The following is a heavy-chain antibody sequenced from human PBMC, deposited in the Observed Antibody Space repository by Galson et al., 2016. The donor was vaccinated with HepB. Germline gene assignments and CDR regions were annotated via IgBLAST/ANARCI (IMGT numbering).Heavy chain of an antibody. J-gene: IGHJ5*02. Sequence: SETLSLTCGVDGGSFNDHYWSWIRQPPGKGLEWLGEINYAGSTKYNPSLKSRVTISVDTSKNQFSLKLNSMTAADTAVYFCAGVVVAATNWFDPWGQGTLVTVSS. V-gene: IGHV4-34*01. CDR3: AGVVVAATNWFDP. CDR2: INYAGST. D-gene: IGHD2-15*01. CDR1: GGSFNDHY.